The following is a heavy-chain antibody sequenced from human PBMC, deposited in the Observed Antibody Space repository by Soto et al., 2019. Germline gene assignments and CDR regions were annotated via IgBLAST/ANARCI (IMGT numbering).Heavy chain of an antibody. J-gene: IGHJ6*02. CDR1: GFTFSSYG. Sequence: GGSLRLSCAASGFTFSSYGMHWVRQAPGKGLEWVAVISYDGSNKYYADSVKGRFTISRDNSKNTLYLQMNSLRAEDTAVYYCAKIAGISGSGSYYAEIPKRTEPYYYYGMDVWGQGTTVTVSS. V-gene: IGHV3-30*18. D-gene: IGHD3-10*01. CDR3: AKIAGISGSGSYYAEIPKRTEPYYYYGMDV. CDR2: ISYDGSNK.